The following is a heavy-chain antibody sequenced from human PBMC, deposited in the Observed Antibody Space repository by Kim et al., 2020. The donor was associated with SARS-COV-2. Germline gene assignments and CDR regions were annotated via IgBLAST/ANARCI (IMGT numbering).Heavy chain of an antibody. Sequence: GGSLRLSCAASGFTFSGYPMHWVRQAPGKGLEWVAVISYDGSTKYYADSVKGRFTISRDSSKNSLYLQMNSLRGEDTAVYYCARDTSGVTNYGMDVWGQG. CDR1: GFTFSGYP. D-gene: IGHD2-21*02. CDR3: ARDTSGVTNYGMDV. J-gene: IGHJ6*02. CDR2: ISYDGSTK. V-gene: IGHV3-30*04.